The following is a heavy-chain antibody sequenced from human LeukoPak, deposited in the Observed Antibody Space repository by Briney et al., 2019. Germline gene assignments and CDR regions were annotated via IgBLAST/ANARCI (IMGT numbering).Heavy chain of an antibody. V-gene: IGHV3-23*01. J-gene: IGHJ4*02. CDR3: AKDVGKWESLHFFDY. D-gene: IGHD1-26*01. CDR2: ISGSGAST. CDR1: GFTLSTNA. Sequence: GGSLRLSCLTSGFTLSTNAMSWVRQAPGKGLEWISGISGSGASTYYADSVKGRFTISRDDSRTTLYLQMNSLRGDDTAVYYCAKDVGKWESLHFFDYWGQGTLVTVSS.